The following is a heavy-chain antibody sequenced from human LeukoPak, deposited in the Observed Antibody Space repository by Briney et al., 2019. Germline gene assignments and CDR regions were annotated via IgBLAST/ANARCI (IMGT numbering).Heavy chain of an antibody. CDR1: GYTFTSYD. CDR3: ARGGIKKQQLVRPPLDY. Sequence: GASVKVSCKASGYTFTSYDINWVRQATGQGLEWMEWMNPNSGNTGYAQKFQGRVTMTRNTSISTAYMELSSLRSEDTAVYYCARGGIKKQQLVRPPLDYWGQGTLVTVSS. D-gene: IGHD6-13*01. J-gene: IGHJ4*02. V-gene: IGHV1-8*01. CDR2: MNPNSGNT.